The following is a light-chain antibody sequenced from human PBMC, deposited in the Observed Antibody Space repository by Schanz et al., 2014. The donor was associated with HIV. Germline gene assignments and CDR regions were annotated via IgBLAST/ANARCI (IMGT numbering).Light chain of an antibody. V-gene: IGKV3-20*01. CDR2: GAS. J-gene: IGKJ2*01. CDR3: QQYNNWPPVT. Sequence: EIVLTQSPGTLSLSPGERATLSCRASQSLSASFLAWYQQKPGQAPRLLMYGASSRATGIPERFSGSGSGTEFTLTISRLQSEDFAVYYCQQYNNWPPVTFGQGTKLEIK. CDR1: QSLSASF.